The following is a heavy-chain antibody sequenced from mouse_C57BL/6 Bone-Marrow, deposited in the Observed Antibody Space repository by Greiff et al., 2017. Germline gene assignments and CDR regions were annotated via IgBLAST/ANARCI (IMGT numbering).Heavy chain of an antibody. V-gene: IGHV1-52*01. CDR2: IDPSDSET. J-gene: IGHJ1*03. Sequence: QVQLQQPGAELVRPGSSVKLSCKASGYTFTSYWMHWVKQRPIQGLEWIGNIDPSDSETHYNQKFKDKATLTVDKSSSTAYMQLSSLTSEDSAVYYCARFSYGNYVSYWYFDGWGTGTTVTVSS. D-gene: IGHD2-1*01. CDR3: ARFSYGNYVSYWYFDG. CDR1: GYTFTSYW.